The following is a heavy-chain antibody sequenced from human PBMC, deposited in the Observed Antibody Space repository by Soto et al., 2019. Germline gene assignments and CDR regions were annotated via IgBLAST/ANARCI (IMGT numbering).Heavy chain of an antibody. CDR2: IFDSETT. CDR1: GGSITSDYSC. D-gene: IGHD7-27*01. CDR3: ARGPSGDKVHY. V-gene: IGHV4-30-4*01. Sequence: QVQLQESGPGLVKPSQTLSLTCTVSGGSITSDYSCWSWIRQPPGEGLEWIGHIFDSETTHTNPSLRSHLPISLDPSKTHFSLPLSTVTPADAAVYYCARGPSGDKVHYWGQGALVTVSS. J-gene: IGHJ4*02.